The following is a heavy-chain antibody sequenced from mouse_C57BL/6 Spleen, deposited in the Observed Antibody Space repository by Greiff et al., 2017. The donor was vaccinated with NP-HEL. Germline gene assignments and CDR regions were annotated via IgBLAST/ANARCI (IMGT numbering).Heavy chain of an antibody. D-gene: IGHD3-2*02. CDR3: VRGGSSGYVDYAMDY. CDR2: IRSKSNNYAT. Sequence: EVQLVESGGGLVQPKGSLKLSCAASGFSFNTYAMNWVRQAPGKGLEWVARIRSKSNNYATYYADSVKDRFTISRDDSESMLYLQMNNLKTEDTAMYYCVRGGSSGYVDYAMDYWGQGTSVTVSS. V-gene: IGHV10-1*01. CDR1: GFSFNTYA. J-gene: IGHJ4*01.